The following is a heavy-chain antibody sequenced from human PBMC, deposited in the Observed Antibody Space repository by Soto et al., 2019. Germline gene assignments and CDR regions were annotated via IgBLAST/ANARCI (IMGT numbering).Heavy chain of an antibody. CDR1: GYSFTSYW. D-gene: IGHD4-17*01. J-gene: IGHJ6*02. CDR2: IYPGDSDT. Sequence: GESLKISCKGSGYSFTSYWIGWVRQMPGKGLEWMGIIYPGDSDTRYSPSFQGQVTISADKSISTAYLQWSSLKASDTAMYYCARPQSDYYGGNSPGYGMDVWGQGTTVTVS. V-gene: IGHV5-51*01. CDR3: ARPQSDYYGGNSPGYGMDV.